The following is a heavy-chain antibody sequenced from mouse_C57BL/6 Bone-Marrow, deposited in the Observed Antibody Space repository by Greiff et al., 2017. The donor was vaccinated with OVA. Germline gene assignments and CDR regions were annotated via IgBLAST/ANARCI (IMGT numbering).Heavy chain of an antibody. CDR1: GYTFTSYW. Sequence: QVHVKQPGAELVKPGASVKLSCKASGYTFTSYWMQWVKQRPGQGLEWIGEIDPSDSYTNYNQKFKGKATLTVDTSSSTAYMQLSSLTSEDSAVYYCARWLLQAMDYWGQGTSVTVSS. CDR3: ARWLLQAMDY. J-gene: IGHJ4*01. CDR2: IDPSDSYT. V-gene: IGHV1-50*01. D-gene: IGHD2-3*01.